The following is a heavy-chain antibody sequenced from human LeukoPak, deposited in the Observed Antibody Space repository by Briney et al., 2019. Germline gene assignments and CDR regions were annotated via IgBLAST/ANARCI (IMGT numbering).Heavy chain of an antibody. CDR2: IWYDGSNK. CDR1: GFTFSSYG. J-gene: IGHJ4*02. D-gene: IGHD3-10*01. Sequence: PGRSLRLSCAASGFTFSSYGMHWVRQAPDKGLEWVAVIWYDGSNKYYADSVKGRFTISRDNSKNTLYLQMNSLRAEDTAVYYCARDGTVRGVTHFDYWGQGTLVTVSS. CDR3: ARDGTVRGVTHFDY. V-gene: IGHV3-33*01.